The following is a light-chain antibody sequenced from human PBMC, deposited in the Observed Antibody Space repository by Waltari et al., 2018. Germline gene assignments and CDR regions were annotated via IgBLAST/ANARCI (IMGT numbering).Light chain of an antibody. J-gene: IGLJ3*02. Sequence: QSVLTQPPSASGTPGQRVTIACSGSSSNIGRNYVYGYQQLPGTAPKLLIYRNNQLPSGVPVRFAGSKAGTSASLAISGLRSEDEADYYCAAWDDSLSGPVFGGGTKLTVL. CDR2: RNN. V-gene: IGLV1-47*01. CDR1: SSNIGRNY. CDR3: AAWDDSLSGPV.